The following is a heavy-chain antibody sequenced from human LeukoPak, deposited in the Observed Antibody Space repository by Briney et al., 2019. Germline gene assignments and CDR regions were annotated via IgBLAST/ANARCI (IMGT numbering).Heavy chain of an antibody. V-gene: IGHV3-66*01. CDR3: ASRTNYCSGGSCYSFDY. J-gene: IGHJ4*02. CDR2: IYSGGST. CDR1: GFTVSSNY. D-gene: IGHD2-15*01. Sequence: GGSLRLSCAAPGFTVSSNYMSWVRQAPGKGLEWVSVIYSGGSTYYADSVKGRFTISRDNSKNTLYLQMNSLRAEDTAVYYCASRTNYCSGGSCYSFDYWGQGTLVTVSS.